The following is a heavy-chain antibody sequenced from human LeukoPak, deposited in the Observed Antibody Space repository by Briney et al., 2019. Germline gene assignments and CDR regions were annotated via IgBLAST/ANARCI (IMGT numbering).Heavy chain of an antibody. CDR1: GGSISSSNW. Sequence: PSETLSLTCAVSGGSISSSNWWSWVRQPPGKGLEWIGEICHSGSTYFNPSLKSRVTISVDTSKNQFSLKLSSVTAADTAVYYCARVGRITMVRGVIGYWGQGTLVTVSS. V-gene: IGHV4-4*02. CDR3: ARVGRITMVRGVIGY. CDR2: ICHSGST. D-gene: IGHD3-10*01. J-gene: IGHJ4*02.